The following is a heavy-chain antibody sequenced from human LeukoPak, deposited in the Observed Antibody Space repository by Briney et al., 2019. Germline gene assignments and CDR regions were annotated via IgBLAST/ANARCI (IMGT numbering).Heavy chain of an antibody. CDR3: ARQDGSSWYYFDY. Sequence: SQTLSLTCTVSGGSISSGGYYWSWIRQHPGKGLEWIGYIYYSGSTYYNPSLKSRVTISLDTSKSQFSLKLSSVTAADTAVYYCARQDGSSWYYFDYWGQGTLVAVSS. J-gene: IGHJ4*02. CDR1: GGSISSGGYY. D-gene: IGHD6-13*01. V-gene: IGHV4-31*03. CDR2: IYYSGST.